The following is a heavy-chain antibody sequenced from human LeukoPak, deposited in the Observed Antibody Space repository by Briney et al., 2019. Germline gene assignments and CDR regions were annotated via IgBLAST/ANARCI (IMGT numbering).Heavy chain of an antibody. V-gene: IGHV4-34*01. CDR3: ASKRITMVRGVIIRTNWFDP. CDR2: INHSGST. CDR1: GGSFSGYY. Sequence: SETLSLTCAVYGGSFSGYYWSWIRQPPGEGLEWIGEINHSGSTNYNQSLKSRVTISVDTSKNQFSLKLSSVTAADTAVYYCASKRITMVRGVIIRTNWFDPWGQGTLVTVSS. J-gene: IGHJ5*02. D-gene: IGHD3-10*01.